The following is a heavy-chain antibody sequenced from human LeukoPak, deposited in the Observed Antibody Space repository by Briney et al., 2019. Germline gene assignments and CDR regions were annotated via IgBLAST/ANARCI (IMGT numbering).Heavy chain of an antibody. CDR1: GFTFSSYS. D-gene: IGHD3-3*01. CDR3: ARSLLYDSPDV. Sequence: PGGSLRLSCAASGFTFSSYSMNWVRQAPGKGLEWVSFISSSSSYIYCADSVKGRFTISRDNAKNSLYLQMNSLRAEDTAVYYCARSLLYDSPDVWGKGTTVTVSS. CDR2: ISSSSSYI. V-gene: IGHV3-21*01. J-gene: IGHJ6*04.